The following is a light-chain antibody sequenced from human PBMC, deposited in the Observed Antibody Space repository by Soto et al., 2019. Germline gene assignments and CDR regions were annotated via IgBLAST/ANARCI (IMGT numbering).Light chain of an antibody. CDR2: EVN. J-gene: IGLJ2*01. Sequence: QSALTQPPSASGSPGQSVAISCTGSSSDVGGYNYVSWYQQHPGKAPKLMIYEVNKRPSGVPARFSGSKSGNTASLTISGLQSEDEADYYCSSFTSTSTLLFGGGTKLTVL. V-gene: IGLV2-8*01. CDR1: SSDVGGYNY. CDR3: SSFTSTSTLL.